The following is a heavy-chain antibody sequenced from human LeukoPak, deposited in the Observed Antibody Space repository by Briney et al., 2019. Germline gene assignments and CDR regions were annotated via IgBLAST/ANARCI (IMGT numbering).Heavy chain of an antibody. CDR3: ARDRVAAGTLFDY. CDR2: ISYDGSNK. J-gene: IGHJ4*02. Sequence: PGGSLRLSCAASGFTFSSYAMHWVRQAPGKGLEWVAVISYDGSNKYYADSVKGRFTISRDNSKNTLYLQMNSLRAEDTAVYYCARDRVAAGTLFDYWGQGTLVTVSS. CDR1: GFTFSSYA. D-gene: IGHD6-13*01. V-gene: IGHV3-30*04.